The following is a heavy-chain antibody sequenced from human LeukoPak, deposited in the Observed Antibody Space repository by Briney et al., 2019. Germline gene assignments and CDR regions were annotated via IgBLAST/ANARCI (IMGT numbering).Heavy chain of an antibody. Sequence: GGSLRLSCAASGFTFSSYAMSWVRQAPGKVLEWVSAISGSGGSTYYADSVKGRFTISRDNSKTTLYLQMNSLRAEDTAVYYCAKDLGGWPFDYWGQGTLVTVSS. CDR2: ISGSGGST. V-gene: IGHV3-23*01. CDR1: GFTFSSYA. D-gene: IGHD4-23*01. J-gene: IGHJ4*02. CDR3: AKDLGGWPFDY.